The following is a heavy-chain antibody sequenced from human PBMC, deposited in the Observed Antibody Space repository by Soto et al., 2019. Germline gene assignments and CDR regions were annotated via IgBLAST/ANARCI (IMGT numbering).Heavy chain of an antibody. CDR2: IYYSGST. D-gene: IGHD6-13*01. V-gene: IGHV4-59*01. J-gene: IGHJ5*02. CDR3: ARAKGIAASWFDP. CDR1: GGSISSYY. Sequence: PSETLSLTCTVSGGSISSYYWSWIRQPPGKGLEWIGYIYYSGSTNYNPSLKSRVTISVDTSKNQFSLKLSSVTAADTAVYYCARAKGIAASWFDPWGQGTLVTVSS.